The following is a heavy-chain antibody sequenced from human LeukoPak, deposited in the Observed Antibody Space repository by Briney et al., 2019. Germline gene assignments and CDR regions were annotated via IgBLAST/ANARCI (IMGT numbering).Heavy chain of an antibody. D-gene: IGHD2-15*01. Sequence: SETLSLTCIVSGGSISGYHWSWIRQPPGKGLEWIGSIYYSGSTYYNPSLKSRVTISVDTSKNQFSLKLSSVTAADTAVYYCARVVGCSGGSCYSDDQYYFDYWGQGTLVTVSS. V-gene: IGHV4-39*07. CDR3: ARVVGCSGGSCYSDDQYYFDY. CDR2: IYYSGST. J-gene: IGHJ4*02. CDR1: GGSISGYH.